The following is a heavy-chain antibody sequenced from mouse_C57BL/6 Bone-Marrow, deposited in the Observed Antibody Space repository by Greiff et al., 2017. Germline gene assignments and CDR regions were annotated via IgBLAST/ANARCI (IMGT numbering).Heavy chain of an antibody. Sequence: EVKLQESGGGLVQPGGSLSLSCAASGFTFTDYYMSWVRQPPGKALEWLGFIRNKANGYTTEYSASVKGRFTISIDTSQIILHLQMNALRAENSATYYGARYKLYYYAMDYWGQGTSVTVSS. V-gene: IGHV7-3*01. CDR1: GFTFTDYY. CDR2: IRNKANGYTT. CDR3: ARYKLYYYAMDY. J-gene: IGHJ4*01.